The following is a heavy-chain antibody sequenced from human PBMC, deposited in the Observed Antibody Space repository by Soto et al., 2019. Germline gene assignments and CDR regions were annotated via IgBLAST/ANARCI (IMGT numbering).Heavy chain of an antibody. J-gene: IGHJ4*02. D-gene: IGHD1-26*01. CDR3: ARDREWELLSPFDY. CDR2: ISYDGSKK. CDR1: GFTFSSYA. Sequence: QVQLVESGGGVVQPGRSLRLSCAASGFTFSSYAMHWVRQAPGKGLEWVTVISYDGSKKYYADSVKGRFTISRDNSKNTLYLQMNSLRAEDTAVYYCARDREWELLSPFDYWGQGTLVTVSS. V-gene: IGHV3-30-3*01.